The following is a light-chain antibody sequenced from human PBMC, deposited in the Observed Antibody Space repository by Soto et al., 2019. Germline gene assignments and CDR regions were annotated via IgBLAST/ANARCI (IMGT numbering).Light chain of an antibody. V-gene: IGKV3-11*01. Sequence: EIVLTQSPATLTLSPGERATLSCRASQSIRGYLAWYQQRPGQAPRLLIHGTSNRATGIPARFSGGGSGTDFTLTISSLEPEDFAVYYCQQRANFGQGTRLEIK. CDR3: QQRAN. CDR1: QSIRGY. CDR2: GTS. J-gene: IGKJ5*01.